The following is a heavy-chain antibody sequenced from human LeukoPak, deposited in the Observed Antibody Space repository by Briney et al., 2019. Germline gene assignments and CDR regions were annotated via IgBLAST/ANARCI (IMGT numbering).Heavy chain of an antibody. CDR1: VGSLSSYY. D-gene: IGHD6-13*01. CDR2: IYYSGST. J-gene: IGHJ4*02. CDR3: AREGSSSAFDY. Sequence: MASETLSLTCTVHVGSLSSYYWSWIPQPPPKVLEWIGYIYYSGSTNYNPSLKSRVTISVDTSKNQFSLKLSSVTAADTAVYYCAREGSSSAFDYWGQGTLVTVSS. V-gene: IGHV4-59*12.